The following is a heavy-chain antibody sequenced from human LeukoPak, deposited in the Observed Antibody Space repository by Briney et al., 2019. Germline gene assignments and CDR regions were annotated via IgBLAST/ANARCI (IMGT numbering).Heavy chain of an antibody. CDR1: GGSISSYY. J-gene: IGHJ1*01. Sequence: SETLSLTCTVSGGSISSYYWSWIRQPPGKGLEWIGYIYYSGSTNYNPSLKSRVTISVDTSKNQFSLKLSSVTAADTAVYYCATYMATIIGDEHAEYFQHWGQGTLVTVSS. CDR3: ATYMATIIGDEHAEYFQH. D-gene: IGHD5-24*01. V-gene: IGHV4-59*12. CDR2: IYYSGST.